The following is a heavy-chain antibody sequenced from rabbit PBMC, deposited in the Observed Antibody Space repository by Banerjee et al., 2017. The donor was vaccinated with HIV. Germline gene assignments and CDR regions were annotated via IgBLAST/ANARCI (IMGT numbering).Heavy chain of an antibody. CDR3: VRFASLNDL. CDR1: GSDFSSSYW. V-gene: IGHV1S45*01. CDR2: IYNGDGKT. Sequence: QEQLEESGGDLVKPEGSLTLTCTASGSDFSSSYWICWVRQAPGKGPEWIACIYNGDGKTYYASWAKGRFTISKTSSTTVTLQMTSLTAADTATYFCVRFASLNDLWGQGTLVTVS. J-gene: IGHJ3*01. D-gene: IGHD2-1*01.